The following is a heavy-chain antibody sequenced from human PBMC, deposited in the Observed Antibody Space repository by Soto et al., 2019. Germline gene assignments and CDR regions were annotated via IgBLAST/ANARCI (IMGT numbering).Heavy chain of an antibody. Sequence: GGSLRLSCAASGFTFSSYAMSWVRQAPGKGLERVSAISGSGGSTYYADSVKGRFTISRDNSKNTLYLQMNSLRAEDTAVYYCAKVEVAAAGHYYYYYGMDVWGQGTTVTVSS. D-gene: IGHD6-13*01. CDR1: GFTFSSYA. J-gene: IGHJ6*02. V-gene: IGHV3-23*01. CDR3: AKVEVAAAGHYYYYYGMDV. CDR2: ISGSGGST.